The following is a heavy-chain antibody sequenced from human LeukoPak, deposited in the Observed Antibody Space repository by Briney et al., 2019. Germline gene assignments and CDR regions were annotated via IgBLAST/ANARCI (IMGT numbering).Heavy chain of an antibody. V-gene: IGHV3-21*01. CDR1: GFTFSSYS. CDR2: ISSSSSYI. J-gene: IGHJ4*02. CDR3: ARSRDSGSYYSSLDY. D-gene: IGHD1-26*01. Sequence: GGSLRLSCAASGFTFSSYSMNWVRQAPGKGLEWVSSISSSSSYIYYADSVKGRFTISRDNAKNSLYLQMNSLRAEDTAVYYCARSRDSGSYYSSLDYWGQGTLVTVSS.